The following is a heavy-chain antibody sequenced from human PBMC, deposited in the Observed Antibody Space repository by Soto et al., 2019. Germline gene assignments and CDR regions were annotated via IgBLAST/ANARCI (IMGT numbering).Heavy chain of an antibody. D-gene: IGHD6-19*01. CDR1: GGTFSTYA. CDR3: ARPKGTYSSCYYYFDF. J-gene: IGHJ4*02. CDR2: IIPLFGTA. V-gene: IGHV1-69*01. Sequence: QVQLEQSGAEVKQPGSSVRVSCKTSGGTFSTYAINWVRQAPGQGLEWMGAIIPLFGTADYSQRSQGSVTITADESTSTAYMELSSPRSDDTAVYFCARPKGTYSSCYYYFDFWGQGTLVTVSS.